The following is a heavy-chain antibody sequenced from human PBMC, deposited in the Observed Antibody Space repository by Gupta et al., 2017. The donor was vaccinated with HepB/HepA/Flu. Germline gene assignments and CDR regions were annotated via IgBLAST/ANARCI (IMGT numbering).Heavy chain of an antibody. CDR1: GLPFQDYA. Sequence: EVALLESVGCLVQPCRYLRLCWAVSGLPFQDYAIHWFWQAPGKGLEWVSGISWNSGSIGYADSLKGRFTISRDNAKNSLYLQMNSLRAEDTALYYCAKDIADGSGWENIDYWGQGTLVTVSS. V-gene: IGHV3-9*01. J-gene: IGHJ4*02. D-gene: IGHD6-19*01. CDR3: AKDIADGSGWENIDY. CDR2: ISWNSGSI.